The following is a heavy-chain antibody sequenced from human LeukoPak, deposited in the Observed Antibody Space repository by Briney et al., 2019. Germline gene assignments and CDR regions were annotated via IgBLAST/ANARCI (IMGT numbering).Heavy chain of an antibody. D-gene: IGHD2-2*01. CDR3: TRLTVPLRFDP. Sequence: SETLSLTCTVSGDSLTGYYWGWIRQPPGKGLEWIGNIYYTGNTYYNPSLKSRVTISLDTSKNQFSLKVISMTAADTAVYYCTRLTVPLRFDPWGQGTLVTVSS. CDR1: GDSLTGYY. CDR2: IYYTGNT. J-gene: IGHJ5*02. V-gene: IGHV4-39*07.